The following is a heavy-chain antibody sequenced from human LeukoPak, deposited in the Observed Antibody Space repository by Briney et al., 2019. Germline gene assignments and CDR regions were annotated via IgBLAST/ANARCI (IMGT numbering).Heavy chain of an antibody. Sequence: SETLSLTCTVSGGSISSYYWSWLRQPAGKGLEWLGRIYTSGSTNYNPSLKSRVTMSVDTSKNQFSLKLSSVTAADTAVYYCARAQTFLAVAGTNWFDPWGQGTLVTVSS. J-gene: IGHJ5*02. CDR2: IYTSGST. CDR3: ARAQTFLAVAGTNWFDP. D-gene: IGHD6-19*01. V-gene: IGHV4-4*07. CDR1: GGSISSYY.